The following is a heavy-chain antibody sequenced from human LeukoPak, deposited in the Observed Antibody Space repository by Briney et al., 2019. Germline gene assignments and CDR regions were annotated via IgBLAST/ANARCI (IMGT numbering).Heavy chain of an antibody. Sequence: SETLSLTCTVSGASISSGSYYWGWIRQPPGKGLEWIGTIYYTGYTYYNPSLKRRVTISVDTSKNQFSLNVSSVTAADTSVYFCGRHDLDAIAAAQFDYWGQGTLVTVSS. J-gene: IGHJ4*02. CDR2: IYYTGYT. CDR3: GRHDLDAIAAAQFDY. D-gene: IGHD6-13*01. V-gene: IGHV4-39*01. CDR1: GASISSGSYY.